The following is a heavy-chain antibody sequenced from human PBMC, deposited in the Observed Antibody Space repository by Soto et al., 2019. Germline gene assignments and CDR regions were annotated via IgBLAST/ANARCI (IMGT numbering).Heavy chain of an antibody. CDR2: IYYSGST. V-gene: IGHV4-39*01. J-gene: IGHJ5*02. CDR3: ARVIGDSGYDYNWFDP. D-gene: IGHD5-12*01. Sequence: SETLSLTCTVSGGSISSSSYHWGWIRQPPGKGLEWIGSIYYSGSTYYNPSLKSRVTISVDTSKNQFSLKLSSVTAADTAVYYCARVIGDSGYDYNWFDPWGQGTLVTVS. CDR1: GGSISSSSYH.